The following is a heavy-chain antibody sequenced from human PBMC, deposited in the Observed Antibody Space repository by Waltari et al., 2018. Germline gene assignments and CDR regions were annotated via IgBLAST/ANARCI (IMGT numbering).Heavy chain of an antibody. Sequence: EVQLVESGGGLVQPGGSLRLSCEASGFTVSNTYMSWVRQAPGKGLELVSVFYIGGRAYYADSLKCRFTLSRDNSKNPVYLQMKSLRVEDTAVYYCARVTHSNPAYFDLWGRGTLVTVSS. CDR2: FYIGGRA. D-gene: IGHD4-4*01. CDR1: GFTVSNTY. V-gene: IGHV3-66*01. CDR3: ARVTHSNPAYFDL. J-gene: IGHJ2*01.